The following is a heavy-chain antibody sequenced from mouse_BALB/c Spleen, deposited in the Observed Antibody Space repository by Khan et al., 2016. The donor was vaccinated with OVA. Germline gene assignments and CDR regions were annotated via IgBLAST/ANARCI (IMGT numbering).Heavy chain of an antibody. CDR3: ARELRLGGFAY. CDR2: IWGDGST. Sequence: QVQLKESGPGLVAPSQSLPITCTVSGFSLTGYGVNWVRQPPGKGLEWLGMIWGDGSTDYNSALKSRLSISKDNSKSQVFLKMNSLQTDDTARYYCARELRLGGFAYWGQGTLVTVSA. V-gene: IGHV2-6-7*01. CDR1: GFSLTGYG. D-gene: IGHD1-2*01. J-gene: IGHJ3*01.